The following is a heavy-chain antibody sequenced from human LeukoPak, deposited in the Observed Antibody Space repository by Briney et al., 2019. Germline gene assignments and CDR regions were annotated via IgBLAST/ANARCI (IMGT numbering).Heavy chain of an antibody. V-gene: IGHV3-30*01. CDR2: ISYDGSKK. CDR1: EFTFSNFP. D-gene: IGHD2-21*01. CDR3: ARDASVVVVSAYNWFAP. J-gene: IGHJ5*02. Sequence: GGSLRLSCAASEFTFSNFPMHWVRQAPGKGLEWVAFISYDGSKKYYADSVKDRFTISRDNSKNTLYLQMNSLRAEDTAVYYCARDASVVVVSAYNWFAPWGQGTLVTVSS.